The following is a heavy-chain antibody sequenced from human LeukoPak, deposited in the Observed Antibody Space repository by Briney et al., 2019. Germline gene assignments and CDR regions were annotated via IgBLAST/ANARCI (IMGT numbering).Heavy chain of an antibody. CDR2: IRFTGSYI. J-gene: IGHJ4*02. D-gene: IGHD3-16*01. CDR3: ARGRYYLDY. Sequence: GGSLRLSCVASGFTFSHYSMNWVGQVPGKGLEWVSSIRFTGSYIYYADSVKGRFTISRDNAKNTLYLQMNSLRAEDTAVYYCARGRYYLDYWGQGTLVSVSS. CDR1: GFTFSHYS. V-gene: IGHV3-21*01.